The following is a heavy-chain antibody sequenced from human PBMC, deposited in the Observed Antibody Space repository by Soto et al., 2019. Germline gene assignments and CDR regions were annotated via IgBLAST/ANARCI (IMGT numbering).Heavy chain of an antibody. CDR3: ATRALYCSSTSCYEGWFDP. D-gene: IGHD2-2*01. CDR2: IYYSGST. CDR1: GGSISSGGYY. V-gene: IGHV4-31*03. J-gene: IGHJ5*02. Sequence: QVQLQESGPGLVKPSQTLSLTCTVSGGSISSGGYYWSWIRQHPGKGLEWIGYIYYSGSTYYNPSLKSRVTISVDTSKNQFSLKLSSVTAADTAVYYCATRALYCSSTSCYEGWFDPWGKGTMVTVSS.